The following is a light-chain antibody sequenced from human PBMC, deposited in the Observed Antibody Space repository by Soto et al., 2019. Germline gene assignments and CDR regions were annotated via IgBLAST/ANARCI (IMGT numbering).Light chain of an antibody. CDR2: EVT. Sequence: QSVLTQPPCASGSPGQSVTISCTGTSSDVGGYDYVSWYQQRPGKAPKLLIHEVTKRPSGVPDRFSGSKSGNTASLTVSGLQAEDEADYYCSSYAGRTLYVFGTGTKLTVL. J-gene: IGLJ1*01. CDR1: SSDVGGYDY. CDR3: SSYAGRTLYV. V-gene: IGLV2-8*01.